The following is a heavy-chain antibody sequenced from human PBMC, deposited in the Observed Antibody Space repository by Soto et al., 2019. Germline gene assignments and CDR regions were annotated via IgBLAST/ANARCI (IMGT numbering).Heavy chain of an antibody. Sequence: QLQLQESGPGLVKPSETLSLTCTVSGGSISRGSYFWGWIRQPPGKGLEWIGSIYYSGSTSYNPSLRSRVTMSVDTSKNQFSLKLSSVSAADTAVYYCARHTGYSSGKRWFDPWGQGTLVTVSS. CDR2: IYYSGST. CDR3: ARHTGYSSGKRWFDP. V-gene: IGHV4-39*01. CDR1: GGSISRGSYF. J-gene: IGHJ5*02. D-gene: IGHD6-19*01.